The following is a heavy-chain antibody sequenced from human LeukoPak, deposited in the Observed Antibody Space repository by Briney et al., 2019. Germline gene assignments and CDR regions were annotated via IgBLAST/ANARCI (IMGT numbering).Heavy chain of an antibody. V-gene: IGHV3-30*03. Sequence: GGSLRLSCAASGFTFSSYGMHWVRQAPGKGLEWVAVISYDGSNKYYADSVKGRFTISRDNSKNTLYLQMNSLRAADTAVYYCARVGHYDSSGYYYYYYYGMDVWGQGTTVTVSS. J-gene: IGHJ6*02. CDR3: ARVGHYDSSGYYYYYYYGMDV. D-gene: IGHD3-22*01. CDR2: ISYDGSNK. CDR1: GFTFSSYG.